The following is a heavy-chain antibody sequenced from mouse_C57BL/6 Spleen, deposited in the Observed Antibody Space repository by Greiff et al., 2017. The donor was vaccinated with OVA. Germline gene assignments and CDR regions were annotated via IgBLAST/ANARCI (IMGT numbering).Heavy chain of an antibody. CDR3: ASPYGYDETWFAY. D-gene: IGHD2-2*01. V-gene: IGHV1-4*01. J-gene: IGHJ3*01. CDR2: INPSSGYT. Sequence: VQLVESGAELARPGASVKMSCKASGYTFTSYTMHWVKQRPGQGLEWIGYINPSSGYTKYNQKFKDKATLTADKSSSTAYMQLSSLTSEDSAVYYCASPYGYDETWFAYWGQGTLVTVSA. CDR1: GYTFTSYT.